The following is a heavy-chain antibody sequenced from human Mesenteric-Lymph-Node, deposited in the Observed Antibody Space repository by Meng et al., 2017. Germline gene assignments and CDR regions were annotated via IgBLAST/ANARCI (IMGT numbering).Heavy chain of an antibody. CDR2: INHSGST. J-gene: IGHJ4*02. V-gene: IGHV4-34*01. CDR3: ARGWKYAWFN. Sequence: SETLSLTCAVYGGSFSGYYWSWIRQPPGKGLEWIGEINHSGSTNYNPSLKSRVTISVDTSKNQFSLKLSAVTAADTAVYYWARGWKYAWFNWGQGTLVTVSS. D-gene: IGHD1-7*01. CDR1: GGSFSGYY.